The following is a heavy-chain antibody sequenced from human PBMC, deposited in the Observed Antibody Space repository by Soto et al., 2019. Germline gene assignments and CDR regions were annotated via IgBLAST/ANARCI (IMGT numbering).Heavy chain of an antibody. CDR1: GFTFSSYS. D-gene: IGHD3-22*01. CDR3: ARLHYYDSSDDAFDI. J-gene: IGHJ3*02. CDR2: ISSSSRYI. Sequence: EVQLVESGGGLVKPGGSLRLSCAASGFTFSSYSMNWVRQAPGKGLEWVSSISSSSRYIYYADSVKGRFTISRDNAKNSLYLQMNSLRAEDTAVYYCARLHYYDSSDDAFDIWGQGTMVTVSS. V-gene: IGHV3-21*01.